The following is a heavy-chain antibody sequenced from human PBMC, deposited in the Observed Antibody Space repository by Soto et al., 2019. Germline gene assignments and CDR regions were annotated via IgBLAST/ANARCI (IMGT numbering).Heavy chain of an antibody. CDR2: VSYDGTDK. J-gene: IGHJ4*02. CDR3: AKDRGYYHSSWPLY. D-gene: IGHD6-13*01. V-gene: IGHV3-30*18. CDR1: GSSFSSCG. Sequence: QVQLVGSGGGVVQPWRSLRLSCAASGSSFSSCGIHWVRQVPCKGLEWVAGVSYDGTDKHYADPVKGRFTFSRDNSKNPVYLQMNSLRDEDTAVYYCAKDRGYYHSSWPLYWGQGPLVTVSS.